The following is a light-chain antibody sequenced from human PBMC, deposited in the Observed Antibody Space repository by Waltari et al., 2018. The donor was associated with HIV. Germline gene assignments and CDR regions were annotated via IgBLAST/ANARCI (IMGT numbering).Light chain of an antibody. J-gene: IGKJ4*01. Sequence: ELVLPQSPVTLSLSPGESATLSCSASQTLTSTSFAWYQQRPGQAPRLLIYGVSSRATGVPDRFSGSGSGTDFSLIITRLQPEDFAMYYCQQYGRSPTAFGGGTKVEIK. CDR3: QQYGRSPTA. V-gene: IGKV3-20*01. CDR1: QTLTSTS. CDR2: GVS.